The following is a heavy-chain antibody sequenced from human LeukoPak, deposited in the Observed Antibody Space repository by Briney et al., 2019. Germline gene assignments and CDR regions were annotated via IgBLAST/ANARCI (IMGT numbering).Heavy chain of an antibody. V-gene: IGHV3-20*04. CDR1: GFTFSSYE. Sequence: GGSLRLSCAASGFTFSSYEMNWVRQAPGKGLEWVSGINWNGGSTGYADSVKGRFTISRDNAKNSLYLQMNSLRAEDTALYYCARVGPWVNPDYYYYYMDVWGKGTTVTVSS. J-gene: IGHJ6*03. CDR2: INWNGGST. D-gene: IGHD1-14*01. CDR3: ARVGPWVNPDYYYYYMDV.